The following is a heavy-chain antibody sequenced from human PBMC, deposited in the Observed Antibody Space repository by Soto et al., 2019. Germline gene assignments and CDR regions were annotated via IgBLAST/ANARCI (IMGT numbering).Heavy chain of an antibody. CDR1: QLAFSNYA. V-gene: IGHV3-30-3*02. CDR3: AKGSSRYSANCWGAPDX. J-gene: IGHJ4*02. Sequence: SLRLSCVAPQLAFSNYAMHWVRQAPGTGLEWVCFISYDGRNTFLAYSVKGRLTISIDNPKNTLYLQMNSLRPEDTALYFCAKGSSRYSANCWGAPDXWGQGTLVTASX. D-gene: IGHD1-1*01. CDR2: ISYDGRNT.